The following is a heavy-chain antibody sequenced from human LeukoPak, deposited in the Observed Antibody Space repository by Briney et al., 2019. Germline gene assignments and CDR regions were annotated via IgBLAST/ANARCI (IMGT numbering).Heavy chain of an antibody. CDR1: GGSISSGGYY. CDR3: ARQGSKHNWFDP. CDR2: IYYSGST. J-gene: IGHJ5*02. Sequence: PSETLSLTCTVSGGSISSGGYYWSWIRQHPGKGLEWIGYIYYSGSTYYNPSLKSRVTISVDTSKNQFSLKLSSVTAADTAVYYCARQGSKHNWFDPWGQGTLVTVSS. V-gene: IGHV4-31*03.